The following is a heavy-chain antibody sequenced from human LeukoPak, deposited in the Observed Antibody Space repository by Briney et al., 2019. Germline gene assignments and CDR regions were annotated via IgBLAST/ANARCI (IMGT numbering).Heavy chain of an antibody. CDR3: AKDAGLNSYGSWLDY. V-gene: IGHV3-15*01. J-gene: IGHJ4*02. CDR1: GFTFRNAS. D-gene: IGHD5-18*01. CDR2: IRSKTAGGTT. Sequence: GGSLRLSCAVSGFTFRNASMSWVRQAPGKGLEWVGRIRSKTAGGTTDYAAPVKGRFTISRDNSNNTVYLHMNSLRTEDPAMYYCAKDAGLNSYGSWLDYWGQGTLVTVSS.